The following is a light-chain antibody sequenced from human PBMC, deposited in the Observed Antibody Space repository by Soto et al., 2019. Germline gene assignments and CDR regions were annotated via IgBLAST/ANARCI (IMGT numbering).Light chain of an antibody. V-gene: IGLV2-23*01. CDR3: CSYAGSSTSV. J-gene: IGLJ2*01. CDR1: SSDVGSYNL. Sequence: QSALTQPASVSGSPGQSITISCTGTSSDVGSYNLVSWYQQHPGKAPKLMIYEGSKRPSGVSNRFSGSKSGKTASLTISGLQAEDEADYYCCSYAGSSTSVFGGGTKLTVL. CDR2: EGS.